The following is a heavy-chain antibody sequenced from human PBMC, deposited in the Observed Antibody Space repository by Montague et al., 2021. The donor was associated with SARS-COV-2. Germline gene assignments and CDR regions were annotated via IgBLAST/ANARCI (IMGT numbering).Heavy chain of an antibody. Sequence: SLLLSFSSSFFTFPHYGLIFFLHSPGHLLYFFSFINWNGGSTGYASSLKGLFTIFRDNAKNSLHLQMNSLRAEDTALYYCARDLEWFGELGDAFDIWGKGTMVTVS. J-gene: IGHJ3*02. D-gene: IGHD3-10*01. CDR2: INWNGGST. CDR1: FFTFPHYG. CDR3: ARDLEWFGELGDAFDI. V-gene: IGHV3-20*03.